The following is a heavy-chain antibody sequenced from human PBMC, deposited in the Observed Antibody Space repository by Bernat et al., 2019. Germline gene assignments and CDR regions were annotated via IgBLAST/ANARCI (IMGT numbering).Heavy chain of an antibody. D-gene: IGHD4-17*01. Sequence: EVQLVESGGGLVKPGGSLRLSCAASGFTFSNAWMSWVRQAPGKGLEWVGRIKSKTDGGTTDYAAPVKGRFTISRDDSKNSLYLQMNSLKTEDTAVYFCTRGGTETTKYYDPMDVWGQGTTVTVAS. V-gene: IGHV3-15*01. CDR2: IKSKTDGGTT. CDR1: GFTFSNAW. J-gene: IGHJ6*02. CDR3: TRGGTETTKYYDPMDV.